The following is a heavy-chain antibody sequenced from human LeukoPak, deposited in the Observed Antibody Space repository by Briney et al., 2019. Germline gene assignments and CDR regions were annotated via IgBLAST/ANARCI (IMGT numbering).Heavy chain of an antibody. D-gene: IGHD5-12*01. J-gene: IGHJ4*02. CDR2: IKQDGSEK. V-gene: IGHV3-7*01. CDR3: ARSGGFYFDY. Sequence: GGSLRLSCAASGLTFSSYWMSWVRQAPGKGLEWVANIKQDGSEKYYVDPVKGRFTISRDNAKNSLYLQMNSLRAEDTAVYYCARSGGFYFDYWGQGTLVTVSS. CDR1: GLTFSSYW.